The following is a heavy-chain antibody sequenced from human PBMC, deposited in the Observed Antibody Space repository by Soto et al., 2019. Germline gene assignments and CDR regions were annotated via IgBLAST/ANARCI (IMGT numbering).Heavy chain of an antibody. CDR1: GFSLSRAW. J-gene: IGHJ5*02. D-gene: IGHD3-3*01. Sequence: EVQLAESGGGFVEPGGSLRLSCVVSGFSLSRAWMDWVPQVPGKGLVWVSRINKDATTTYADSVKGRFTISRDTAKNTLYLQMNSLRAEDTALYYCAREDFWSFAWGQGTLVTVSS. CDR2: INKDATT. CDR3: AREDFWSFA. V-gene: IGHV3-74*01.